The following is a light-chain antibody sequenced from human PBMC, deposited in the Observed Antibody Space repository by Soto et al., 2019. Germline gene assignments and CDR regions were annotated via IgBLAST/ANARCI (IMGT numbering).Light chain of an antibody. Sequence: QSALTQPASVSGAPGQSITISCTGTSNDVGGYNYVSWFQQHPGKAPKLLIFEVGNRPSGVSNRFSGSKSGNTASLTISGLQAEDEADYYCSSFTSTSTFVFGTGTKVTVL. V-gene: IGLV2-14*01. J-gene: IGLJ1*01. CDR2: EVG. CDR3: SSFTSTSTFV. CDR1: SNDVGGYNY.